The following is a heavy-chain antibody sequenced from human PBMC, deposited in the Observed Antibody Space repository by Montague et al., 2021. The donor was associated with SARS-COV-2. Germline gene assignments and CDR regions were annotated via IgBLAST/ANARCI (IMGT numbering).Heavy chain of an antibody. J-gene: IGHJ5*02. CDR1: GYSISSGYY. CDR2: IYHSGST. D-gene: IGHD3-22*01. CDR3: ARVLSITMIVVVITPMGWFDL. V-gene: IGHV4-38-2*02. Sequence: SETLSLTCTVSGYSISSGYYWGWIRQPPGKGLEWIGSIYHSGSTYYNPSLKSRVTISVDTSKNQFSLKLSSVTAADTAVYYCARVLSITMIVVVITPMGWFDLWGQGTLVTVSS.